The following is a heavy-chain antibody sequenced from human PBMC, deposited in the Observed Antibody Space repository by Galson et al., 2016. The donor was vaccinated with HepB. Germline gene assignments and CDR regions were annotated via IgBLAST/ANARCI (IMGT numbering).Heavy chain of an antibody. J-gene: IGHJ4*02. CDR2: ISPNSGGT. V-gene: IGHV1-2*02. CDR1: KYTFTVYY. CDR3: AREAAPGDDDGLAY. Sequence: SVKVSCKASKYTFTVYYIHWVRQAPGQGLEWMGWISPNSGGTNSAHKFQGRVTMTRDTSITTAYMGLSSLRSDDTAVYYCAREAAPGDDDGLAYWGQGTLVTVSS. D-gene: IGHD3-16*01.